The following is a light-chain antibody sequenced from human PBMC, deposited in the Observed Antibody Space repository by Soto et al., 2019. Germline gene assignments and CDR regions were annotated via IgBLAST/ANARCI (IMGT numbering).Light chain of an antibody. CDR2: EST. CDR1: TSDVGSYNL. Sequence: QSVLTQPASVSGSPGQSITISCTGTTSDVGSYNLVSWYQHHPGKAPKFIIYESTKRPSGVSSRFSGSKSGNTASLTISGLQAEDEADYYCCSYAGFSTFVVFGGGTKLTVL. V-gene: IGLV2-23*02. CDR3: CSYAGFSTFVV. J-gene: IGLJ2*01.